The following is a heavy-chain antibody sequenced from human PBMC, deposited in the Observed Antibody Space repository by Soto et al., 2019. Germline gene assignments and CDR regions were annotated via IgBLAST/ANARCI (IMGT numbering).Heavy chain of an antibody. J-gene: IGHJ4*02. V-gene: IGHV3-21*01. D-gene: IGHD3-3*01. CDR2: IHGSGTFI. Sequence: ESGGGLVKPGGSLRLSCTASGFTFRTYSMTWVRQAPGKGLEWVSSIHGSGTFIYYADSVKGRFTISRDDAKNSLYLQMNSLRAEDTAVYYCARAIRGGVIRDWGQGTLVTVSS. CDR1: GFTFRTYS. CDR3: ARAIRGGVIRD.